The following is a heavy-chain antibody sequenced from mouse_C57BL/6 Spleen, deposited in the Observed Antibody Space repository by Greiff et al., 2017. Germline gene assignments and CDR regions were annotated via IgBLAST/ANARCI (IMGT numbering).Heavy chain of an antibody. CDR1: GYTFTDYY. CDR2: INPYNGGT. CDR3: ARYDYEGYYAMDY. Sequence: VQLQQSGPVLVKPGASVKMSCKASGYTFTDYYMNWVKQSHGKSLEWIGVINPYNGGTSYNQKFKGKATLTVDKSSSTAYMELNSLTSEDSAVYYCARYDYEGYYAMDYWGQGTSVTVSS. D-gene: IGHD2-4*01. V-gene: IGHV1-19*01. J-gene: IGHJ4*01.